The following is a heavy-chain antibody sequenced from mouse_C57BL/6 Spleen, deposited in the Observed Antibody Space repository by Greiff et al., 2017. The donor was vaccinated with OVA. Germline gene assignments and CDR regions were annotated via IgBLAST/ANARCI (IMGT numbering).Heavy chain of an antibody. Sequence: QVQLQQSGAELARPGASVKLSCKASGCTFTSYGISWVKQRTGQGLEWIGEIYPRSGNTYYNEKFKGKATLTADKSSSTAYMELRSLTSEDSAVYFCASYYYGSSPWYFDVWGTGTTVTVSS. V-gene: IGHV1-81*01. J-gene: IGHJ1*03. CDR3: ASYYYGSSPWYFDV. CDR2: IYPRSGNT. D-gene: IGHD1-1*01. CDR1: GCTFTSYG.